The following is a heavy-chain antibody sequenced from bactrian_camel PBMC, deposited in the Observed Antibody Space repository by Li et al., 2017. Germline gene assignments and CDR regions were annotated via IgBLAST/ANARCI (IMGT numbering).Heavy chain of an antibody. CDR3: AEGRGSRGEHCYSLNY. D-gene: IGHD6*01. CDR2: ISSPVGTT. CDR1: GYRHC. J-gene: IGHJ4*01. Sequence: HVQLVESGGGSVQAGASLRLSCAVSGYRHCVRWFRQAAGKARLGVASISSPVGTTYYRDDSLKGRFTISRDSAKNTVYLQMNNLQPEDTATYYCAEGRGSRGEHCYSLNYWGQGTQVTVS. V-gene: IGHV3S63*01.